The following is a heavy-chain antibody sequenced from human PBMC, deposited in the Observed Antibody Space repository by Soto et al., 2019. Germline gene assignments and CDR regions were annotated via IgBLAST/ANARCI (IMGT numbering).Heavy chain of an antibody. CDR2: IYYSGST. D-gene: IGHD3-22*01. CDR3: ARVNFGSGYYFDY. Sequence: QVQLQESGPGLVQPSQTLSLTCTVSGGSISSGDYYWSWIRQPPGKGLEWIGYIYYSGSTYYNPSLKSRVTISVDTSKNQFSLKLSSVTAADTAVYYCARVNFGSGYYFDYWGQGTLVTVSS. CDR1: GGSISSGDYY. J-gene: IGHJ4*02. V-gene: IGHV4-30-4*01.